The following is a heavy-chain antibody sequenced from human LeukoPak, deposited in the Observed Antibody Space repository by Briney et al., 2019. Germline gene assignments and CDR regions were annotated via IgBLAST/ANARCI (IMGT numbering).Heavy chain of an antibody. V-gene: IGHV3-7*01. D-gene: IGHD6-13*01. Sequence: GRSLSLSCAASGFTFSTYWMSCVRQPPGKGLEWVANLKQDGSEKIYVDSVKGRVTIHRDNAKNSLFRQMNSLRAEDTAVYYCARDSGSSPLPGRSDYWGQGTLVTVSS. CDR1: GFTFSTYW. CDR2: LKQDGSEK. CDR3: ARDSGSSPLPGRSDY. J-gene: IGHJ4*02.